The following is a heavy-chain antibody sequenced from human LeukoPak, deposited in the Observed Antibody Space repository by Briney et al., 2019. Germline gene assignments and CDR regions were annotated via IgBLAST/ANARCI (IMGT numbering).Heavy chain of an antibody. V-gene: IGHV3-30-3*01. CDR3: ASLFAGVFDY. CDR2: ISYDGSNK. J-gene: IGHJ4*02. Sequence: GGSLRLSCVASGFTFGKYWMSWVRQAPGKGLEWVAVISYDGSNKYYADSVKGRFTISRDNSKSTLYLQMNSLRAEDTAVYYCASLFAGVFDYWGQGTLVTVSS. D-gene: IGHD2-21*01. CDR1: GFTFGKYW.